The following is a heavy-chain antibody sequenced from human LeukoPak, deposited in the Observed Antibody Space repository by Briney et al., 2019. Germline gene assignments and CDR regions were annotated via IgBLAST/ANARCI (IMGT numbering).Heavy chain of an antibody. Sequence: GGSLRLSCAASGFTFSDYYMSWIRQAPGKGLEWVSYISSSSSYTNYADFVKGRFTISRDNDKNSLYLQMNSLRAEDTAVYYCASARGSYRYGDYWGQGTLVTVSS. CDR2: ISSSSSYT. CDR1: GFTFSDYY. CDR3: ASARGSYRYGDY. V-gene: IGHV3-11*03. J-gene: IGHJ4*02. D-gene: IGHD3-16*02.